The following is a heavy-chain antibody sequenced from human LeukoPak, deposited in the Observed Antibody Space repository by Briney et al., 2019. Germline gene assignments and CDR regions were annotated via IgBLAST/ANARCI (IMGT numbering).Heavy chain of an antibody. CDR2: ISFDGSIK. CDR1: GFTFSSYG. CDR3: ANDGYSSGWYIPSY. D-gene: IGHD6-19*01. J-gene: IGHJ4*02. V-gene: IGHV3-30*18. Sequence: GGSLRLSCAASGFTFSSYGMHWVRQAPGKGLEWVAVISFDGSIKYYADSVKGRFSISRDSPRNTLYLQMNSLRPEDTAIYYCANDGYSSGWYIPSYWGRGTLVTVSS.